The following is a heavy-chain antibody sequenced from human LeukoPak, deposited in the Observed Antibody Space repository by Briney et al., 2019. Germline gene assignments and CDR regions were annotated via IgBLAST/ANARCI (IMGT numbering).Heavy chain of an antibody. D-gene: IGHD3-9*01. CDR2: INPNSGGT. Sequence: ASVKVSCKASGYTFTGYYMHWVRQAPGQGLEWMGWINPNSGGTNYAQKFQGRVTMTRDTSISTAYMELSSLRSDATAVYYCARGGAHYDMLTGYADYWGQGTLVTVSS. CDR3: ARGGAHYDMLTGYADY. V-gene: IGHV1-2*02. J-gene: IGHJ4*02. CDR1: GYTFTGYY.